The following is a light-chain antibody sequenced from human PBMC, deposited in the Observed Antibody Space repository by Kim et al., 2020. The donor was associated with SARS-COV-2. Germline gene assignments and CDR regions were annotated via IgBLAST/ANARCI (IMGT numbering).Light chain of an antibody. CDR3: STWDDSLNVV. Sequence: QSVLTQAPSASGTPGQRVTMSCSGSSSNIGRNTVNWYQQLPGTAPQLLIYSDNQRPSGVPDRFSGSKSGTSASLAISGLQSADEAPYYCSTWDDSLNVVFGGGTQLTVL. CDR1: SSNIGRNT. V-gene: IGLV1-44*01. CDR2: SDN. J-gene: IGLJ2*01.